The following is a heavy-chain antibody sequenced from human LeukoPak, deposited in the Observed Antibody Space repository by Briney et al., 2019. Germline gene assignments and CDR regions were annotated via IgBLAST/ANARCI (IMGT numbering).Heavy chain of an antibody. CDR1: GYTFTSYY. CDR3: ARDPLLRGVAPTPFDY. J-gene: IGHJ4*02. CDR2: INPSGGST. V-gene: IGHV1-46*01. Sequence: GASVKVSCKASGYTFTSYYMHWVRQAPGQGLEWMGIINPSGGSTSYAQKFQGRVTMTRDTSTSTVYMELSSLRSEDTAVYYCARDPLLRGVAPTPFDYWGQGTLVTVSS. D-gene: IGHD3-3*01.